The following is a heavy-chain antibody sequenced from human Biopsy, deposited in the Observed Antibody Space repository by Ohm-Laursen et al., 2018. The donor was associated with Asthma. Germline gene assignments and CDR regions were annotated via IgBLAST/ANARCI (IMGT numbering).Heavy chain of an antibody. CDR3: AREVDYSHYYGIDV. V-gene: IGHV1-18*01. CDR1: GYTFNSAG. CDR2: ISVYNGNT. D-gene: IGHD3-10*01. Sequence: SVKVSCKTSGYTFNSAGITWVRQAPGQGLEWMGWISVYNGNTKVAQKLQDRATMITDTSTSTAYMELRSLRSDDTAVYFRAREVDYSHYYGIDVWGQGTTVTVS. J-gene: IGHJ6*02.